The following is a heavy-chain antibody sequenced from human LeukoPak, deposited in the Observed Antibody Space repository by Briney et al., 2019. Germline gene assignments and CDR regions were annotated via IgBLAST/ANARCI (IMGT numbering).Heavy chain of an antibody. CDR2: ISASGGST. CDR1: GFTFRSHD. CDR3: VREGPRGLAFDI. D-gene: IGHD3/OR15-3a*01. Sequence: GGSLRLSCAASGFTFRSHDMSWVRQAPGKGLEWVTGISASGGSTFYADSVKGRFTISRDNSKNTLYLQMNGLRVEDTAVYYCVREGPRGLAFDIWGQGTMVTVSS. J-gene: IGHJ3*02. V-gene: IGHV3-23*01.